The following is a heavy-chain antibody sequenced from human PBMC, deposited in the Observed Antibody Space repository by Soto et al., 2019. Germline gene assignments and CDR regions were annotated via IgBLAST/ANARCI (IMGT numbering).Heavy chain of an antibody. Sequence: PSETLSLTCAVYGGSFSGYYWSWIRQPPGKGLEWIGEINHSGSTNYNPSLKSRVTISVDTSKNQFSLKLSSVTAADTAVYFAARLPVSYYYYGMDVWGQGTTVTVS. CDR3: ARLPVSYYYYGMDV. CDR1: GGSFSGYY. V-gene: IGHV4-34*01. D-gene: IGHD6-6*01. CDR2: INHSGST. J-gene: IGHJ6*02.